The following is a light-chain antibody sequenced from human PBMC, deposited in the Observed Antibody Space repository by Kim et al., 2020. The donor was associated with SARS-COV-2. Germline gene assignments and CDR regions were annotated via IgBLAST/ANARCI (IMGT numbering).Light chain of an antibody. J-gene: IGKJ4*01. CDR1: QNIDTY. CDR3: QQRNSWPPAVT. V-gene: IGKV3-11*01. CDR2: DAS. Sequence: PGERATLSCRASQNIDTYLAWYQPRPGQAPRLLVYDASNRATGVPDRFSGSGSGTDFTLTISSLEPEDFSLYYCQQRNSWPPAVTFGGGTKVDIK.